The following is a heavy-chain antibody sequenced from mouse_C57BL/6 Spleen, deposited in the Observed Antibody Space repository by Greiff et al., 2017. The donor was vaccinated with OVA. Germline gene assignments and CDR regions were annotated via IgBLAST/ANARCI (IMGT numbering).Heavy chain of an antibody. Sequence: QVQLQQSGAELVRPGTSVKVSCKASGYAFTNYLIEWVKQRPGQGLEWIGVINPGSGGTNYNEKFKGKATLTADKSSSTAYMQLSSLTCEDSAVYFCARGSTGTFAYWGQGTLVTVSA. CDR3: ARGSTGTFAY. V-gene: IGHV1-54*01. D-gene: IGHD4-1*01. J-gene: IGHJ3*01. CDR1: GYAFTNYL. CDR2: INPGSGGT.